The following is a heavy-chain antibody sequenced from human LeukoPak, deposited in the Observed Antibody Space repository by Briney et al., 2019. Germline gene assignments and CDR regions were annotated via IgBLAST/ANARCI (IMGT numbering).Heavy chain of an antibody. J-gene: IGHJ4*02. CDR1: GFTFSTYW. CDR3: ARGRAMVRGPYYFDY. V-gene: IGHV3-33*08. CDR2: IWYDGSNK. Sequence: GGSLRLSCAASGFTFSTYWVHWVRQAPGKGLEWVALIWYDGSNKYYADSVKGRFTISRDNSKNTLYLQMNSLRAEDTAVYYCARGRAMVRGPYYFDYWGQGTLVTVSS. D-gene: IGHD3-10*01.